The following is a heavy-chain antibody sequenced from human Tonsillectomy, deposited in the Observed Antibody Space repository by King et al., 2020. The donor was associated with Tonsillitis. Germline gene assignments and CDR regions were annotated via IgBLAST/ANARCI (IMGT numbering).Heavy chain of an antibody. D-gene: IGHD6-19*01. J-gene: IGHJ4*02. Sequence: VQLVESRGDLVQPGGSLRLSCAASGFTFSSYAMSWVRQAPGKGLEWVSTISGSGGSTYYADSVKGRFTISRDNSKNTLYLQMNSLRAEDTAVYYCAKGAPGIAVAGSGAFDYWGQGTLVTVSS. V-gene: IGHV3-23*04. CDR1: GFTFSSYA. CDR2: ISGSGGST. CDR3: AKGAPGIAVAGSGAFDY.